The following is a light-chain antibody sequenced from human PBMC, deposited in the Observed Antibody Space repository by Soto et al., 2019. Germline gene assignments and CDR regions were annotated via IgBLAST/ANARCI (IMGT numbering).Light chain of an antibody. J-gene: IGLJ2*01. V-gene: IGLV4-69*01. CDR1: SGHSNYI. CDR2: VNSDGSH. CDR3: QTWGTVSVV. Sequence: QPVLTQSPSASASLGASVKLTCTLSSGHSNYIIAWHQQQPEKGPRYLMKVNSDGSHSKGDGIPDRFSGSSSGAERYLSISSLQSEDEADYYCQTWGTVSVVFGGGTKVTVL.